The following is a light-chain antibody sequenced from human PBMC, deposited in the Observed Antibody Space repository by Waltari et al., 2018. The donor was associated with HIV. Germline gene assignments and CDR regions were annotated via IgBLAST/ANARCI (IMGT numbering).Light chain of an antibody. J-gene: IGLJ2*01. CDR1: SSDVGGYDY. CDR3: SSYAGRNTLL. V-gene: IGLV2-8*01. Sequence: QSALTQPPSASGSPGQSVTISCTGTSSDVGGYDYVSWYQQHPGKAPKLMISEVNKRPSGVPDRFSGSRSGNPASLTVSGLQAEDEAHYYCSSYAGRNTLLFGGGTKLTVL. CDR2: EVN.